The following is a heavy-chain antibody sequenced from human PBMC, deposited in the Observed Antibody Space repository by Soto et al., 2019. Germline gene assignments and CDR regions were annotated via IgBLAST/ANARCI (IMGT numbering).Heavy chain of an antibody. CDR1: GFTFSSYA. Sequence: PGGSMRLSCAASGFTFSSYAMHWVRQAPGKGLEWVAVISYDGSNKYYADSVKGRFTISRDNSKNTLYLQMNSLRAEDTAVYYCAREPVDTAVLKNINYYYYGMDVWGQGTTVTVSS. CDR2: ISYDGSNK. D-gene: IGHD5-18*01. V-gene: IGHV3-30-3*01. J-gene: IGHJ6*02. CDR3: AREPVDTAVLKNINYYYYGMDV.